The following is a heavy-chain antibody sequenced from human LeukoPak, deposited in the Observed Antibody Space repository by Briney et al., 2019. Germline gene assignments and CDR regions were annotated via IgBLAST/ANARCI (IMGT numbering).Heavy chain of an antibody. D-gene: IGHD3-22*01. CDR2: INSSSSYT. Sequence: GGSLRLSCAASGFTFSDYYMSWIRQAPGKGLEWVSYINSSSSYTNYADSVKGRFTISRDNAKNSLYLQMNSLRAEDTAVYYCARGARYYYDSSGQLTNWGQGTLVTVSS. J-gene: IGHJ4*02. V-gene: IGHV3-11*06. CDR1: GFTFSDYY. CDR3: ARGARYYYDSSGQLTN.